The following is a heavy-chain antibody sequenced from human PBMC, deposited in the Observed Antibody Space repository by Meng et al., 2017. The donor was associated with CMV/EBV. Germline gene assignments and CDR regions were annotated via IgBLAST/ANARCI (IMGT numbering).Heavy chain of an antibody. D-gene: IGHD3-3*01. CDR2: IYYSGST. V-gene: IGHV4-39*07. CDR3: ARVQGSYDFWSGYYTSYYYGMDV. Sequence: WVRQPPGKGLEWIGSIYYSGSTYYNPSLKSRVTISVDTSKNQFSLKLSSVTAADTAVYYCARVQGSYDFWSGYYTSYYYGMDVWGQGTTVTVSS. J-gene: IGHJ6*02.